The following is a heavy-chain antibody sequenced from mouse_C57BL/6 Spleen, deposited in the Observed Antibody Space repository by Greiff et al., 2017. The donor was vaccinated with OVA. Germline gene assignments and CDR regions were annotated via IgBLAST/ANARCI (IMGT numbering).Heavy chain of an antibody. CDR3: ATAYFDY. CDR2: IYPGDGDT. CDR1: GYAFSSSW. Sequence: QVQLQQSGPELVKPGASVKISCKASGYAFSSSWMNWVKQRPGKGLEWIGRIYPGDGDTNYNGKFKGKATLTADKSSSTAYMQLSSLTSEDSAVYFGATAYFDYWGQGTTLTVSS. V-gene: IGHV1-82*01. J-gene: IGHJ2*01.